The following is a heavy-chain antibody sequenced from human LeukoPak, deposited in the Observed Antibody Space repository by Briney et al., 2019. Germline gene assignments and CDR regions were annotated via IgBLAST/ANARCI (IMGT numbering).Heavy chain of an antibody. D-gene: IGHD5-24*01. CDR3: ARHPEMATIFSYQY. J-gene: IGHJ4*02. CDR2: IYPGDSDT. Sequence: GESLKISCKGSGYTFTSYWIGWVRQMPGKGLEWMGIIYPGDSDTRCSPSFQGQVTISADKSSSTAYLQWSSLKASDTAMYYCARHPEMATIFSYQYWGQGTLVTVSS. CDR1: GYTFTSYW. V-gene: IGHV5-51*01.